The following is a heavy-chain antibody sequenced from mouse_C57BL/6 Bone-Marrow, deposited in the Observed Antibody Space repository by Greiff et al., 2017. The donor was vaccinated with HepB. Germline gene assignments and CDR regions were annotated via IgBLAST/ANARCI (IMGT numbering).Heavy chain of an antibody. Sequence: VQLQQPGAELVKPGASVKLSCKASGYTFTSSWMHWVKQRPGQGLEWIGMIHPNSGSTNYNEKFKSKATLTVDKSSSTAYMQLSSLTSEDSAVYSCSHYYRSSYVLHYWGQGTTLTVSS. J-gene: IGHJ2*01. CDR3: SHYYRSSYVLHY. D-gene: IGHD1-1*01. V-gene: IGHV1-64*01. CDR1: GYTFTSSW. CDR2: IHPNSGST.